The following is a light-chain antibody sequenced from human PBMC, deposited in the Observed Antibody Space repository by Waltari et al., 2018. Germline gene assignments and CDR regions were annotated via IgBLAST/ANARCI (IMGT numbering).Light chain of an antibody. CDR1: QSVGSY. J-gene: IGKJ4*01. Sequence: EIVLTQSPATLSLSPGERATLPCRASQSVGSYLAWYQQKPGQAPRLLIYDASNRATGIPARFSGSGSGTDFTLTISSLEPEDFAVYYCQQRSNWPLFGGGTKVEIK. V-gene: IGKV3-11*01. CDR2: DAS. CDR3: QQRSNWPL.